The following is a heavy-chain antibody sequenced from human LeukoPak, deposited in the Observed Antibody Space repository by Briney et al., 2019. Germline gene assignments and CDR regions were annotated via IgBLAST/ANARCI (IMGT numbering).Heavy chain of an antibody. V-gene: IGHV4-34*01. D-gene: IGHD5-24*01. CDR1: GGSFSGYY. CDR2: INHSGST. J-gene: IGHJ4*02. Sequence: PSETLSLTCAVYGGSFSGYYWSWIRQPPGKGLEWIGEINHSGSTNYNPSLKSRVTISVDTSKNQFSLKLSSVTAADTAVYYCARGSGGYNSWWGSWGQGTLVTVSS. CDR3: ARGSGGYNSWWGS.